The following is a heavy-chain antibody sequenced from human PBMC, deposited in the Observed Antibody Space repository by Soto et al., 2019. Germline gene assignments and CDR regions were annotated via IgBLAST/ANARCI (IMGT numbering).Heavy chain of an antibody. CDR1: GFSLSSSGVG. Sequence: QITLKESGPTRVKPTQTLTLACTFSGFSLSSSGVGVGWIRQPPGKALEQLALIYWDDDKRYSPSLKSRLTITKDTTKSQVVLTMTNTDPVDTATAYCANRAGLQGNWDGGYFDFWGQGALVTVSS. D-gene: IGHD1-1*01. CDR2: IYWDDDK. CDR3: ANRAGLQGNWDGGYFDF. J-gene: IGHJ4*02. V-gene: IGHV2-5*02.